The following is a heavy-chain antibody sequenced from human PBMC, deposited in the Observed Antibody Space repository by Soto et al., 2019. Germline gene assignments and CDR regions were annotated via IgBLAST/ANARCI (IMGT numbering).Heavy chain of an antibody. CDR2: INPNSGGT. J-gene: IGHJ5*02. CDR1: GYTFTGYY. D-gene: IGHD6-13*01. Sequence: ASVKVSCKASGYTFTGYYMHWVRQAPGQGPEWMGWINPNSGGTNYAQKFQGRVTMTRDTSISTAYMELSRLRSDDTAVYYCAIRIAAAEGLDPWGQGTLVTVSS. CDR3: AIRIAAAEGLDP. V-gene: IGHV1-2*02.